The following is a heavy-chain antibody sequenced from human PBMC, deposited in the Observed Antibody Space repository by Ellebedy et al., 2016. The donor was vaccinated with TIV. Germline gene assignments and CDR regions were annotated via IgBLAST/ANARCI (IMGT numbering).Heavy chain of an antibody. CDR1: GYTFTSYA. V-gene: IGHV1-3*01. Sequence: ASVKVSCKASGYTFTSYAMHWVRQAPGQGLEWMGWISAYNGNTNYAQKFQGRVTMTEDTSTDTAYMELSSLRSEDTAVYYCATASRWGQGTLVTVSS. CDR2: ISAYNGNT. CDR3: ATASR. J-gene: IGHJ4*02.